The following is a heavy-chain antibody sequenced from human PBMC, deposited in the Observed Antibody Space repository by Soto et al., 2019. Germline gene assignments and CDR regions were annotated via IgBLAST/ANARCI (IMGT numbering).Heavy chain of an antibody. D-gene: IGHD2-2*01. V-gene: IGHV3-23*01. CDR2: ISGSGGST. CDR3: TRGSYCDTSSCFLPSYYCAMDV. Sequence: GGSLRLSCAASGFTFSSYAMSWVRQAPGKGLEWVSAISGSGGSTYYADSVKGRFTISRDNSKNTLYLQANTLRAEDTAVYYCTRGSYCDTSSCFLPSYYCAMDVWGRGTTVTVSS. CDR1: GFTFSSYA. J-gene: IGHJ6*02.